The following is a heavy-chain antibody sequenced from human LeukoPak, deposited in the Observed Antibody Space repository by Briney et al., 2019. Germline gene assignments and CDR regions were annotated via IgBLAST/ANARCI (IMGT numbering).Heavy chain of an antibody. CDR3: ARSPRVEWELKGDWFDP. Sequence: GGSLRLSCPASGFTFKNYAMTWVRQAPGKGLEWVSSISGSGDSTYYADSVKGRFTISRDNSKNTLYLQMDSLRAEDTAAYYCARSPRVEWELKGDWFDPWGQGTLVTVSS. CDR2: ISGSGDST. V-gene: IGHV3-23*01. CDR1: GFTFKNYA. D-gene: IGHD1-26*01. J-gene: IGHJ5*02.